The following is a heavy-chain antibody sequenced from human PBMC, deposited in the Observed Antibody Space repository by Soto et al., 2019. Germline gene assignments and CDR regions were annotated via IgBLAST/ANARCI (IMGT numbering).Heavy chain of an antibody. D-gene: IGHD5-18*01. CDR2: ISYDGSNK. CDR1: GFTFSSYA. CDR3: ARDLRTGTRYSYGFDY. J-gene: IGHJ4*02. V-gene: IGHV3-30-3*01. Sequence: GGSLRLSCAASGFTFSSYAMHWVRQAPGKGLEWVAVISYDGSNKYYADSVKGRFTISRDNSKNTLYLQMNSLRAEDTAVYYCARDLRTGTRYSYGFDYWGQGTMVTVSS.